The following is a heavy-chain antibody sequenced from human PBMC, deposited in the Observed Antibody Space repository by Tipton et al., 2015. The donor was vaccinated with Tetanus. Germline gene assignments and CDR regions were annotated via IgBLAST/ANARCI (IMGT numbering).Heavy chain of an antibody. Sequence: TLSLTCAVYGGSFSNYYLTWIRQPPGQGLEWIGEIHPSGITNYNPSLINRVTISVDTSKNQFSLRLTSVTAADTAVYYCSSSPGNHYLAFFDYWGRGTLVTVSS. CDR3: SSSPGNHYLAFFDY. V-gene: IGHV4-34*01. J-gene: IGHJ4*02. D-gene: IGHD2/OR15-2a*01. CDR1: GGSFSNYY. CDR2: IHPSGIT.